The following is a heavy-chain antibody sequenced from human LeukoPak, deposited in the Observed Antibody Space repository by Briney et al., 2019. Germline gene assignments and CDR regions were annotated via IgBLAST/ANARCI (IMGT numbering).Heavy chain of an antibody. Sequence: PSETLSLTCTVSGDSFSSYYWSWIRQPPGKGLEWIGYIYYSGSTNYNPSLKSRVTISVDTSKNQFSLKLSSVTAADTAVYYCARFSPRAMGNYLDFWGQGTLVTVSS. D-gene: IGHD7-27*01. CDR1: GDSFSSYY. J-gene: IGHJ4*02. V-gene: IGHV4-59*01. CDR2: IYYSGST. CDR3: ARFSPRAMGNYLDF.